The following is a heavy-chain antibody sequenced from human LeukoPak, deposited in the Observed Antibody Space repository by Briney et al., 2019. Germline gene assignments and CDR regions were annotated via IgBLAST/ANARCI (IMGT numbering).Heavy chain of an antibody. V-gene: IGHV3-11*01. CDR1: GFTFSDYY. Sequence: PGGSLRLSCAASGFTFSDYYMSWIRQAPGKGLEWVSYISSSGSTIYYADSVKGRFTISRDNSKNTLYLQMNSLRAEDTAVYYCARRRSRWQQDRDWGQGTLVTVSS. CDR3: ARRRSRWQQDRD. D-gene: IGHD5-24*01. J-gene: IGHJ4*02. CDR2: ISSSGSTI.